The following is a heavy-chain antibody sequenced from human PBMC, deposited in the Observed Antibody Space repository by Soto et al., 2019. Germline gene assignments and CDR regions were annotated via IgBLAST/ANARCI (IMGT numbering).Heavy chain of an antibody. J-gene: IGHJ5*02. V-gene: IGHV2-5*01. D-gene: IGHD4-17*01. CDR2: IYWNDNE. Sequence: QITLKESGPTLFKPPRTLTLTCTFDGSPRNNGGSGVGWLRRPQEKPLQGLELIYWNDNERYSPSLKGKLTSTKDASKNQVVLTMTNMDPVDTATYYCAHRGYGDYPRDNWFDPWGQGPLVTVSS. CDR1: GSPRNNGGSG. CDR3: AHRGYGDYPRDNWFDP.